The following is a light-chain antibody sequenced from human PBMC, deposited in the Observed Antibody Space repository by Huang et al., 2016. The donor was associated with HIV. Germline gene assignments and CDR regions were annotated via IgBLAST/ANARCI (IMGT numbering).Light chain of an antibody. V-gene: IGKV1D-13*01. CDR2: AAS. CDR1: QDISTA. Sequence: AVQLTQFPSSLSASVGDRVVITCRSSQDISTALAWYQQKSGMAPKLLISAASKLQSGISTRFSGDSAGTYFTLLITNLQPEDDATYYCQQLHNYPVTFGRGTRLDIK. J-gene: IGKJ5*01. CDR3: QQLHNYPVT.